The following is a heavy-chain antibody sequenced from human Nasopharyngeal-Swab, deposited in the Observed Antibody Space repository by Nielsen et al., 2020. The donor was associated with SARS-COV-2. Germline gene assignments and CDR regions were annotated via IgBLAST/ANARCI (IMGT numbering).Heavy chain of an antibody. J-gene: IGHJ4*02. CDR3: ARDQGYSYGYSLFLGY. D-gene: IGHD5-18*01. CDR2: IYYSGST. Sequence: GSLRLSCTVPGGSISSYYWSWIRQPPGKGLEWIGYIYYSGSTNYNPSLKSRVTISVDTSKNQFSLKLSSVTAADTAVYYCARDQGYSYGYSLFLGYWGQGTLVTVSS. CDR1: GGSISSYY. V-gene: IGHV4-59*01.